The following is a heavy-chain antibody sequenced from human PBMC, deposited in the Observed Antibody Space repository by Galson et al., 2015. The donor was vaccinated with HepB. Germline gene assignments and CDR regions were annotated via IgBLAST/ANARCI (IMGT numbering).Heavy chain of an antibody. CDR3: ARQSARRNTYYYDSSGPYYFDY. CDR1: GDSVSSNSAA. J-gene: IGHJ4*02. Sequence: CAISGDSVSSNSAAWNWIRQSPSRGLEWLGRTYYRSKWYNDCAVSVKSRITINPDTSKNQFSLQLNSVTPEDTAVYYCARQSARRNTYYYDSSGPYYFDYWGQGTLVTVSS. CDR2: TYYRSKWYN. V-gene: IGHV6-1*01. D-gene: IGHD3-22*01.